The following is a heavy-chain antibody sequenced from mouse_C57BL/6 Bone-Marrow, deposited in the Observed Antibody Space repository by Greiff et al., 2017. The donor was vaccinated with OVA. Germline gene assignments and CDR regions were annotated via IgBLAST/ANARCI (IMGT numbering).Heavy chain of an antibody. D-gene: IGHD2-4*01. CDR2: YPGSGNTY. Sequence: VHVKQSGPELVKPGASVKMSCKASGYTFTDYYMHWVKQKPGKGLEWIGEIYPGSGNTYYNEKFKGKATLTADTSSRTAYMQLSSLTSEDSAVYFCARRYYDYDWYFDVWGTGTTVTVSS. CDR3: RRYYDYDWYFDV. V-gene: IGHV1-83*01. CDR1: YTFTDYYM. J-gene: IGHJ1*03.